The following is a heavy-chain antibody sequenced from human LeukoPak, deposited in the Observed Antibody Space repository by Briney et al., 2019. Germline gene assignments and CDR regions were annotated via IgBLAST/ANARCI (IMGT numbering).Heavy chain of an antibody. Sequence: PSETLSLTCTVSGGSISSYYWSWIRQPPGKGLEWIGCIYYSGSTNYNPSLKSRVTISVDTSKNQFSLKLSSVTAADTAVYYCARVVVVAPHYYYGMDVWGQGTTVTVSS. J-gene: IGHJ6*02. CDR1: GGSISSYY. CDR2: IYYSGST. D-gene: IGHD2-15*01. V-gene: IGHV4-59*01. CDR3: ARVVVVAPHYYYGMDV.